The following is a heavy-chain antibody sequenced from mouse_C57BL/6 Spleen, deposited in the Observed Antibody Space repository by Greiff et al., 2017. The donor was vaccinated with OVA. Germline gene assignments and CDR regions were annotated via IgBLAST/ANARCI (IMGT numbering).Heavy chain of an antibody. J-gene: IGHJ2*01. CDR2: IDPANGNT. CDR1: GFNIKNTY. CDR3: ASNYGSSYGNFDY. Sequence: VQLKQSVAELVRPGASVKLSCTASGFNIKNTYMHWVKQRPEQGLEWIGRIDPANGNTKYAPKFQGKATITADTSSNTAYLQLSSLTSEDTAIYYCASNYGSSYGNFDYWGQGTTLTVSS. V-gene: IGHV14-3*01. D-gene: IGHD1-1*01.